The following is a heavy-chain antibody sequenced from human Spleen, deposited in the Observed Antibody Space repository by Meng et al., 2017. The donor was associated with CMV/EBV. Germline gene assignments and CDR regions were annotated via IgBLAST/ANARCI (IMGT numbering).Heavy chain of an antibody. V-gene: IGHV3-21*01. J-gene: IGHJ4*02. CDR3: ARQDRKNFDY. CDR2: VNSDGRYT. CDR1: GFTFTTYT. Sequence: GESLKIYCATSGFTFTTYTMHWVRQAPGKGLEWVSSVNSDGRYTYYADSVKGRFTISRDNAKNSLYLQMNSLRAEDTAVYYCARQDRKNFDYWGQGTLVTVSS.